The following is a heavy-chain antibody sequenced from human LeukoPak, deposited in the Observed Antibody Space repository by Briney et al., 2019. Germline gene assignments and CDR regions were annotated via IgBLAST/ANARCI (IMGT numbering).Heavy chain of an antibody. Sequence: SLRLSCAASGFTFDDYAMHWVRQAPGKGLEWVSGISWNSGSIGYADSVKGRFTISRDNAKNSLYLQMNSLRAEDTALYYCAVGAATAFYWGQGTLVTVSS. J-gene: IGHJ4*02. CDR2: ISWNSGSI. V-gene: IGHV3-9*01. D-gene: IGHD3-16*01. CDR3: AVGAATAFY. CDR1: GFTFDDYA.